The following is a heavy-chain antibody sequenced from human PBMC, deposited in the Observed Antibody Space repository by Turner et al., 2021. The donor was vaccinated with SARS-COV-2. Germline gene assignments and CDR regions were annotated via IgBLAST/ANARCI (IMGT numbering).Heavy chain of an antibody. CDR1: GGSISSSSYY. D-gene: IGHD5-12*01. Sequence: QLQLQESGPGLVKPSETLSLTCTVSGGSISSSSYYWGWSRQPPGKGLEWIGSIYYSGRTYYNPSLKSRVTISVDTSKNQFSLKLSSVTAADTAVYYCATEMATISRYYYYGMDVWGQGTTVTVSS. CDR2: IYYSGRT. J-gene: IGHJ6*02. V-gene: IGHV4-39*02. CDR3: ATEMATISRYYYYGMDV.